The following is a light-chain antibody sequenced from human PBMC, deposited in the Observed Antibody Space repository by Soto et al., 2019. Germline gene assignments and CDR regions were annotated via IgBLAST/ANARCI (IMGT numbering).Light chain of an antibody. CDR3: RQYDSSTPMYA. V-gene: IGKV3-20*01. CDR1: QSISGTH. Sequence: EIALTQSPGTLSLSPGERATLSCRASQSISGTHLAWYQHRPVQAPMPLIYATSNRATGVPDRFSGSRSVTDFALTISRLEHEDFAVYFCRQYDSSTPMYAVGQWTKLEIK. J-gene: IGKJ2*01. CDR2: ATS.